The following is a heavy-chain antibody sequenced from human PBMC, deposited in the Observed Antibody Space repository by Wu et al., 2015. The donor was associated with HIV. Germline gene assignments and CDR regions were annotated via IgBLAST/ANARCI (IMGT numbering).Heavy chain of an antibody. CDR1: GYTFTGYY. CDR2: INPNSGGT. V-gene: IGHV1-2*02. D-gene: IGHD2-21*01. Sequence: QVQLVQSGAEVKKPGASVKVSCKASGYTFTGYYMHWVRQAPGQGLEWMGWINPNSGGTNYAQKFQGRVTMTRDTSISTAYMELSRLRSDDTAVYYCARVRLSQLHCGGDCYSSGYFDYWGQGTLVTVSS. J-gene: IGHJ4*02. CDR3: ARVRLSQLHCGGDCYSSGYFDY.